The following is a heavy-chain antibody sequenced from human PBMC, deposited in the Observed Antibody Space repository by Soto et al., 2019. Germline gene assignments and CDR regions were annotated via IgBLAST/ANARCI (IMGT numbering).Heavy chain of an antibody. CDR2: FDPEDGET. CDR3: ATGPELERHLSYFDY. V-gene: IGHV1-24*01. CDR1: GYTLTELS. D-gene: IGHD1-1*01. Sequence: ASVKVSCKVSGYTLTELSMHWVRQAPGKGLEWMGGFDPEDGETIYAQKFQGRVTMTEDTSTDTAYMELSSLRSEDTAVYYCATGPELERHLSYFDYWGQGTLVTVSS. J-gene: IGHJ4*02.